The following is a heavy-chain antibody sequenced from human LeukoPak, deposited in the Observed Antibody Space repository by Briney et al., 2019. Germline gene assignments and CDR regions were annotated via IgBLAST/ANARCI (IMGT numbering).Heavy chain of an antibody. CDR2: IYASGST. V-gene: IGHV4-4*07. CDR3: VVSPNQDFYDY. J-gene: IGHJ4*02. Sequence: SETLSLTCTVSGDSMSDSYWSWIRQPAGKGLEWIGRIYASGSTNYNPSLMSRVTMSLETSKRQFSLKLRSVTAADTAVYYCVVSPNQDFYDYWGQGTLVTVSS. CDR1: GDSMSDSY.